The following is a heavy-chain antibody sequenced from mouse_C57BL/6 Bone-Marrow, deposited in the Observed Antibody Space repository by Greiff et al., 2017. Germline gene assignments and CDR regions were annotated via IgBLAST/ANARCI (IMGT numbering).Heavy chain of an antibody. D-gene: IGHD1-1*01. CDR2: IYPGSGST. V-gene: IGHV1-55*01. J-gene: IGHJ1*03. CDR3: ARTPPITTVVARYWYFDV. CDR1: GYTFTSYW. Sequence: QVQLQQPGAELVKPGASVKMSCKASGYTFTSYWITWVKQRPGQGLEWIGDIYPGSGSTNYNEKFKSKGTLTVDTSSSTAYMQLSSLPSEDSAVYYCARTPPITTVVARYWYFDVWGTGTTVTVSS.